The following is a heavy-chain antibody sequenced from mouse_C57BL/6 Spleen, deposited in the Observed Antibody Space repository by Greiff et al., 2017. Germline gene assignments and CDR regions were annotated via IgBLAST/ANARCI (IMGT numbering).Heavy chain of an antibody. Sequence: EVKLVESGGDLVKPGGSLKLSCAASGFTFSSYGMSWVRQTPDKRLEWVATISSGGSYTYYPDSVKGRFTISRDNAKNTLYLQMSSLKSEDTAMYYCARHAVTDWYVDVWGTGTTVTVSS. CDR2: ISSGGSYT. J-gene: IGHJ1*03. D-gene: IGHD2-13*01. CDR1: GFTFSSYG. CDR3: ARHAVTDWYVDV. V-gene: IGHV5-6*01.